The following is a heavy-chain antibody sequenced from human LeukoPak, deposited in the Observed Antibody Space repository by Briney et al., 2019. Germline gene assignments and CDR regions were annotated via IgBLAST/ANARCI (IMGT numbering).Heavy chain of an antibody. Sequence: GGSLRLSCAASGFTFSNYGMNWVRQAPGKGLEWVSYISSSSRNINYADSVRGRFTISRNNAESSLYLQMNSLRVDDRAIYYCTRGGAARPDYWGQGTLVTVS. D-gene: IGHD6-6*01. CDR1: GFTFSNYG. J-gene: IGHJ4*02. V-gene: IGHV3-48*04. CDR2: ISSSSRNI. CDR3: TRGGAARPDY.